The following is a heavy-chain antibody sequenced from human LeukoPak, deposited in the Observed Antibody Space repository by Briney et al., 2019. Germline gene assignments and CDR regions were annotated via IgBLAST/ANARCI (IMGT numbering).Heavy chain of an antibody. J-gene: IGHJ4*02. CDR3: AEDRYSSSSFDY. CDR2: ISSSSSYI. D-gene: IGHD6-6*01. V-gene: IGHV3-21*01. Sequence: GGSLRLSCAASGFTFSSYSMNWVRQAPGKGLEWVSSISSSSSYIYYADSVKGRFTISRDNAKNSLYLRMNSLRAEDTAVYYCAEDRYSSSSFDYWGQGTLVTVSS. CDR1: GFTFSSYS.